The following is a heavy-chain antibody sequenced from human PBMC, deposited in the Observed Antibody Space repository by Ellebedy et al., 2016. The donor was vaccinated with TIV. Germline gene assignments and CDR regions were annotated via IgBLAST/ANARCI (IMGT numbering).Heavy chain of an antibody. D-gene: IGHD2-2*01. J-gene: IGHJ3*02. CDR2: INHSGST. V-gene: IGHV4-34*01. CDR3: ARRFYCSSTSCYALDAFDI. CDR1: GGSFSGYY. Sequence: SETLSLXCAVYGGSFSGYYWSWIRQPPGKGLEWIGEINHSGSTNYNPSLKSRVTISVDTSKNQFSLKLSSVTAADTAVYYCARRFYCSSTSCYALDAFDIWGQGTMVTVSS.